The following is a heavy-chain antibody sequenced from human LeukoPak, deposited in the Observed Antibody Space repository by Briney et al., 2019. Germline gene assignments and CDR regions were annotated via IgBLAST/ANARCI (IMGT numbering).Heavy chain of an antibody. CDR2: TYYRSKWYS. Sequence: SQTLSLTCAISGDSVSSESATWNWVRQSPSRGLEWLGRTYYRSKWYSDYAVSVKSRITINPDTSKNQFSLQLNSVTPEDTAVYYCARENQAQLGRSYYYYGVDVWGQGTTVTVSS. J-gene: IGHJ6*02. D-gene: IGHD1-1*01. V-gene: IGHV6-1*01. CDR1: GDSVSSESAT. CDR3: ARENQAQLGRSYYYYGVDV.